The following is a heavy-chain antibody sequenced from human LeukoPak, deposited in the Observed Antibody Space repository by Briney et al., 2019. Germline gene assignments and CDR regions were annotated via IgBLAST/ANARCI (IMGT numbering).Heavy chain of an antibody. CDR1: GFTFSSYG. CDR2: ISYDGSNK. D-gene: IGHD6-19*01. Sequence: GGSLRLSCAASGFTFSSYGMHWVRQAPGKGLEWVAVISYDGSNKYYADSVKGRFTISRDNSKNTLYLQMNSLRAEDTAVYYCARRIQSVAGNNWFDPWGQGTLVTVSS. J-gene: IGHJ5*02. V-gene: IGHV3-30*03. CDR3: ARRIQSVAGNNWFDP.